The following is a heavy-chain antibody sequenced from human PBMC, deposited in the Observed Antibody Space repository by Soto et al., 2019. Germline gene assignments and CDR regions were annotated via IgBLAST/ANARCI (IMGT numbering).Heavy chain of an antibody. D-gene: IGHD6-13*01. J-gene: IGHJ3*02. CDR2: IRNKANSYTT. V-gene: IGHV3-72*01. Sequence: GGSLRLSCAASGFTFSDHYMDWVRQAPGKGLEWVGRIRNKANSYTTEYAGSVKGRFTVSRDDSKSSLYLQMNSLKIEDTAIYYCTRVRSSSWGLDAFDIWGQGTLVTVSS. CDR3: TRVRSSSWGLDAFDI. CDR1: GFTFSDHY.